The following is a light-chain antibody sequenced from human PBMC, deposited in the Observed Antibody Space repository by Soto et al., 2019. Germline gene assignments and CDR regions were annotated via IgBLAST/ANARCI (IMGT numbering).Light chain of an antibody. CDR1: SSDIGSYDH. V-gene: IGLV2-14*03. CDR3: ISYTDRQSYL. Sequence: QSSLAHPASLSGSPGQSITISCSGTSSDIGSYDHVAWYQQFPGKSPKLMIYAVSDRPSGVSDRFSGSKSGISASLTISGLQTEDEADYYCISYTDRQSYLFGTGTKVTVL. J-gene: IGLJ1*01. CDR2: AVS.